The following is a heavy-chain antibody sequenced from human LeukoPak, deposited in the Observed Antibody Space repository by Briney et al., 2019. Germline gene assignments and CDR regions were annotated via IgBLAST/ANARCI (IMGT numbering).Heavy chain of an antibody. CDR1: EFTFSSYA. V-gene: IGHV3-30-3*01. Sequence: PGRSLRLSCAASEFTFSSYAMHRVRQAPGKGLEWVAVISYDGSNKYYADSVKGRFTISRDNSKNTLYLQMNSLRAEDTAVYYCARESDWSGYSYPDYWGQGTLVTVSS. CDR2: ISYDGSNK. D-gene: IGHD3-3*01. CDR3: ARESDWSGYSYPDY. J-gene: IGHJ4*02.